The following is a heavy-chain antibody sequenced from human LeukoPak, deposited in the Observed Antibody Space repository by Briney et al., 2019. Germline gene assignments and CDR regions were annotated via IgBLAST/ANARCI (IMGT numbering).Heavy chain of an antibody. D-gene: IGHD6-6*01. Sequence: SETLSLTCAVYGGSFSGYYWSWIRQPPGKGLEWIGEINHSGSTNYNPSLKSRVTISVDTSKNQFSLKLSSVTAADTAVYYCAREYSSSSGAFDIWGQGTMVTVSS. CDR2: INHSGST. CDR3: AREYSSSSGAFDI. J-gene: IGHJ3*02. V-gene: IGHV4-34*01. CDR1: GGSFSGYY.